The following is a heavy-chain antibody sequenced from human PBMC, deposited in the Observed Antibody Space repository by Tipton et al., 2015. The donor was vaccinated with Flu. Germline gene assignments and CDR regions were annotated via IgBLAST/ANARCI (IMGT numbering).Heavy chain of an antibody. CDR1: GYSFTKFW. CDR3: ARCPYTTVDSFDV. Sequence: VQLVQSGAEVKKPGESLKISCKGSGYSFTKFWIGWVRQMPGKGLEWMGIIYPGDSDTKYSPSFQGQVTISADKSISTAFLQWSGLKASDTAMYYCARCPYTTVDSFDVWGQGTMVTVSS. V-gene: IGHV5-51*01. J-gene: IGHJ3*01. D-gene: IGHD2/OR15-2a*01. CDR2: IYPGDSDT.